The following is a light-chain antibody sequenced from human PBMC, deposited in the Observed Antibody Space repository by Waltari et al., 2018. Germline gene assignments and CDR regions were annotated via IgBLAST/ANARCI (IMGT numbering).Light chain of an antibody. CDR1: SRDVGFYTY. Sequence: QSALTQPASVSGSPGQSITISCTGTSRDVGFYTYVSWYQQHPGKAPKLIIYDVSERPAGVSDRFSGSKSGNTASLTIAGLQAEDEADYYCNSYTGSSSWVFGGGTKLAVL. V-gene: IGLV2-14*01. J-gene: IGLJ3*02. CDR2: DVS. CDR3: NSYTGSSSWV.